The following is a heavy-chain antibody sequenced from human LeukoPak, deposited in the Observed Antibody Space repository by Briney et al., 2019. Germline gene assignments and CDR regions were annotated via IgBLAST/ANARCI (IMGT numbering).Heavy chain of an antibody. V-gene: IGHV3-53*01. J-gene: IGHJ4*02. D-gene: IGHD4-11*01. Sequence: GSLRLSCAASGFTVSSNYMSWVRQAPGKGLEWVAVIHGGGFTEYVDAVKGRITISRDDSKNTLDLQMSSLRAEDTALYYCARGKSVSRGLFDYWGQGTLVTVSS. CDR3: ARGKSVSRGLFDY. CDR2: IHGGGFT. CDR1: GFTVSSNY.